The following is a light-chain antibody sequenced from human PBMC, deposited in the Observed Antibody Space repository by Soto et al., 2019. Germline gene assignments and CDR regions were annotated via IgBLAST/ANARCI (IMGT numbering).Light chain of an antibody. CDR1: QSVSSSY. V-gene: IGKV3-20*01. CDR3: QQYGSSPGLT. CDR2: GAS. Sequence: EIVLTQSPGTLSLSPGERATLSCRASQSVSSSYLAWYQQKSGQAHRLLIYGASNRDTGIPDRFSGGVSATDFPVTISRLEPEDFAVYYCQQYGSSPGLTFGGGTKVEIK. J-gene: IGKJ4*01.